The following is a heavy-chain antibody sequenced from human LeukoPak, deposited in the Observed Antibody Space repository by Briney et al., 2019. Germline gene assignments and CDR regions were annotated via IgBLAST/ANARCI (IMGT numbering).Heavy chain of an antibody. Sequence: GASVKVSCKASGYTFTIYGISWVRQAPRQGLEGMGGISAYNGNTNYAQKLQGRVAMTTDTSTSTAYMELRSLRSDDTAVYYCARDLAMRRFDYWGQGTLVTVSS. CDR1: GYTFTIYG. CDR2: ISAYNGNT. CDR3: ARDLAMRRFDY. J-gene: IGHJ4*02. V-gene: IGHV1-18*01.